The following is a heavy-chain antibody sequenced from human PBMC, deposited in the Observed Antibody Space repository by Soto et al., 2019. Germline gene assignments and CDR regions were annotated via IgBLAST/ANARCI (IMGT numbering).Heavy chain of an antibody. Sequence: PGESLKISCKGSGYSFSNYWIGWVRQMSGKGLEWMAITFPGNSETRYSPSFQGHVTISVDGSISTAYLQWSSLKASDTALYYCARSRYYDTTGYYPFYYYYYGMDVWGQGTTVTVSS. CDR1: GYSFSNYW. J-gene: IGHJ6*02. CDR2: TFPGNSET. V-gene: IGHV5-51*01. D-gene: IGHD3-22*01. CDR3: ARSRYYDTTGYYPFYYYYYGMDV.